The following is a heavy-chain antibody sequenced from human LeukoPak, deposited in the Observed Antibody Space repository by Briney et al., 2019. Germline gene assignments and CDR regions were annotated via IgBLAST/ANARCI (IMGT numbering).Heavy chain of an antibody. J-gene: IGHJ6*03. CDR2: TYYRFKWYN. V-gene: IGHV6-1*01. CDR1: GDSVSSNSAA. CDR3: ARGDSVRIYYYYYYMDV. Sequence: SQTLSLTCAISGDSVSSNSAAWNWIRQSPSRGLEWLGRTYYRFKWYNDYAVSVKSRITINPDTSKNQFSLQLNSVTPEDTAVYYCARGDSVRIYYYYYYMDVWGKGTTVTISS. D-gene: IGHD2-21*01.